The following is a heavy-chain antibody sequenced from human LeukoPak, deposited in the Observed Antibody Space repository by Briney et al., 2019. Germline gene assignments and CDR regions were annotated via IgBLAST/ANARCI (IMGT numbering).Heavy chain of an antibody. CDR3: ARDVEGGTFDI. J-gene: IGHJ3*02. D-gene: IGHD3-16*01. Sequence: PGGSLRLSCAASGFTFSRFWMNWVRQAPGRGLECVANIDQSGGRNNYVDSVKGRFTISRDNAKNSLFLEMSSLRADDTAVYFCARDVEGGTFDIWGQGTTVTVSS. CDR2: IDQSGGRN. CDR1: GFTFSRFW. V-gene: IGHV3-7*05.